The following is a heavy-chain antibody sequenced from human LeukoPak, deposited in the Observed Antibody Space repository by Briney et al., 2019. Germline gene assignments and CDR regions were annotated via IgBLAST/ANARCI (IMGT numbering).Heavy chain of an antibody. J-gene: IGHJ4*02. CDR1: GYTFTGYY. CDR3: ARDRQSRVHYYDSSGYPYYFDY. CDR2: IIPIFGTA. D-gene: IGHD3-22*01. Sequence: GASVKVSCKASGYTFTGYYMHWVRQAPGQGLEWMGGIIPIFGTANYAQKFQGRVTITADESTSTAYMELSSLRSEDTAVYYCARDRQSRVHYYDSSGYPYYFDYWGQGTLVTVSS. V-gene: IGHV1-69*13.